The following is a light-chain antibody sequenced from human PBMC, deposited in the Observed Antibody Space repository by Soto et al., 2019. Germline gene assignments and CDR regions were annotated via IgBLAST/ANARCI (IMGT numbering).Light chain of an antibody. CDR1: QSVSSY. V-gene: IGKV3-11*01. Sequence: EIVLTQSPATLSLSPGQRATLSCRASQSVSSYLAWYQQKPGQPPRLLIYDASNRATGIPARFSGSGYGTDFTLTISSLDPQAFAVYYCQQRRDWPLTFGQGTRLEIK. CDR3: QQRRDWPLT. J-gene: IGKJ5*01. CDR2: DAS.